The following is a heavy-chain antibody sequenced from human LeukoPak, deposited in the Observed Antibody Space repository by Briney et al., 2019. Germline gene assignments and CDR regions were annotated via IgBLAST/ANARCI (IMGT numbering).Heavy chain of an antibody. V-gene: IGHV3-11*01. CDR2: VTSSGDSI. CDR1: GFIFGDFY. Sequence: GGSLRLSCVGSGFIFGDFYMNWIRQAPGKGLEWISFVTSSGDSIYNADSVKGRFTVFRDNAKNSLYLQMNSLRAEDTAVYFCARDPEYSDNWAKETLVSVS. J-gene: IGHJ4*02. D-gene: IGHD1-1*01. CDR3: ARDPEYSDN.